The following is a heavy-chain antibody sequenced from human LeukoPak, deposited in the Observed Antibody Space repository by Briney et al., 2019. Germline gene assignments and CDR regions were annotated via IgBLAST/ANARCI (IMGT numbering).Heavy chain of an antibody. CDR2: INPNSGGT. J-gene: IGHJ5*02. D-gene: IGHD3-22*01. V-gene: IGHV1-2*02. Sequence: ASVKVSCKASGYTFTGYYMHWVRQAPGQGLEWMGWINPNSGGTNYAQKFQGRVTMTRDTSISTAYMELSRLRSDDTAVYYCARVDYYDSSSYYPGFDPWGQGTLVTVSS. CDR3: ARVDYYDSSSYYPGFDP. CDR1: GYTFTGYY.